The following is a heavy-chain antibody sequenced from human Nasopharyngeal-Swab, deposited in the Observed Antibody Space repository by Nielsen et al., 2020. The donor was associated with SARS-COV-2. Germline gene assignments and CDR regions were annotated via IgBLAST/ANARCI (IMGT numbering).Heavy chain of an antibody. D-gene: IGHD3-9*01. CDR3: ARDLTALNYDILTGYFSDAFDI. Sequence: GESLKISCKASGYTFTSYGISWVLQAPVQGLEWMGWISAYNGNTNYAQKLQGRVTMTTDTSTSTAYMELRSLRSDDTAVYYCARDLTALNYDILTGYFSDAFDIWGQGTMVTVSS. CDR1: GYTFTSYG. CDR2: ISAYNGNT. V-gene: IGHV1-18*01. J-gene: IGHJ3*02.